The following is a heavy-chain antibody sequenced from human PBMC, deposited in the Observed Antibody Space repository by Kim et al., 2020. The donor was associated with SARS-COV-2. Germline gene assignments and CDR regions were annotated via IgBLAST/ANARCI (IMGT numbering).Heavy chain of an antibody. CDR3: ARGRTVLRYFDWLPSDC. J-gene: IGHJ4*02. Sequence: GGSLRLSCAASGFTFSSYAMHWVRQAPGKGLEWVAVISYDGSNKYYADSVKGRFTISRDNSKNTLYLQMNSLRAEDTAVYYCARGRTVLRYFDWLPSDCWGQGTLVTVSS. CDR1: GFTFSSYA. D-gene: IGHD3-9*01. V-gene: IGHV3-30*04. CDR2: ISYDGSNK.